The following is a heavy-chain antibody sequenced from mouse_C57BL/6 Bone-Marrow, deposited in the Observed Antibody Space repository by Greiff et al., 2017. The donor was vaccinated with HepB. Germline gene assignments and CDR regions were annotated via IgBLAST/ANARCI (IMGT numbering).Heavy chain of an antibody. CDR1: GYTFTSYW. V-gene: IGHV1-55*01. D-gene: IGHD1-1*01. CDR2: IYPGSGST. CDR3: ARGPFYYYGSSY. J-gene: IGHJ2*01. Sequence: VQLQQPGAELVKPGASVEMSCKASGYTFTSYWITWVKQRPGQGLEWIGDIYPGSGSTNYNEKFKSKATLTVDTSSSTAYMQLSSLTSEDSAVYYCARGPFYYYGSSYWGQGTTLTVSS.